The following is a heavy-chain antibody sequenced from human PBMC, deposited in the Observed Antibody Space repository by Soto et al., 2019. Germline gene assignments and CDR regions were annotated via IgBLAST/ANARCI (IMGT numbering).Heavy chain of an antibody. V-gene: IGHV3-23*01. CDR2: ITETGGDT. Sequence: GGSLRLSCAASGFTFSKFVMRWVRQTPGKGLEWASTITETGGDTYYTDSVKGRFTISRENSKNTLYLQMTSLRAEDTALYYCTKASPDRHHMDVWGQGTTVTVSS. CDR1: GFTFSKFV. J-gene: IGHJ6*02. CDR3: TKASPDRHHMDV.